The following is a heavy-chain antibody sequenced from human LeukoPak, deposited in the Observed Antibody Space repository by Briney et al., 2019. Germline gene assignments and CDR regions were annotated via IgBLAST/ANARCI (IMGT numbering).Heavy chain of an antibody. CDR2: IYYSGSA. V-gene: IGHV4-59*08. D-gene: IGHD3-16*01. CDR1: GGSIAGYY. CDR3: ARSQVWVYDYVRGSPQPTFDN. J-gene: IGHJ4*02. Sequence: SETLSLTCTVSGGSIAGYYWSWIRQPPGKGLEWIGYIYYSGSANYNPSLKSRVITSIDTPKNQFSVKLSSVTAADTAVYYCARSQVWVYDYVRGSPQPTFDNWGQGILVTVSS.